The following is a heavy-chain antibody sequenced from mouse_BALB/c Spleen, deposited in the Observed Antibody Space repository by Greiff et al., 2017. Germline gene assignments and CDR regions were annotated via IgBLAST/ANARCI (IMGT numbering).Heavy chain of an antibody. CDR3: TSRLGHAY. Sequence: EVHLVESGGGLVQPGGSMKLSCVASGFTFSNYWMNWVRQSPEKGLEWVAEIRLKSNNYATHYAESVKGRFTISRDDSKSSVYLQMNNLRAEDTGIYYCTSRLGHAYWGQGTLVTVSA. V-gene: IGHV6-6*02. CDR2: IRLKSNNYAT. CDR1: GFTFSNYW. J-gene: IGHJ3*01. D-gene: IGHD4-1*01.